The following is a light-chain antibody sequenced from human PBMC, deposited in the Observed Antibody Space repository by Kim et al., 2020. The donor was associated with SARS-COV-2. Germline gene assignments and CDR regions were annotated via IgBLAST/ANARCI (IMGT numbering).Light chain of an antibody. CDR1: QTINNR. V-gene: IGKV3-15*01. CDR2: DAT. J-gene: IGKJ1*01. CDR3: QQSNNWPPLT. Sequence: SPGERAAHSCSSSQTINNRLVWYQQKPGQAPRLLIYDATTRATGIPARFIGSGSETDFTLTINGLQSEDFAVYYCQQSNNWPPLTFGQGTKVDIK.